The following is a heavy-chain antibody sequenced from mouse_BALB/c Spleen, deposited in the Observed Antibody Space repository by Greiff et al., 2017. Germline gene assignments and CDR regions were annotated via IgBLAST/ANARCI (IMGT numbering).Heavy chain of an antibody. CDR2: IWTGGGT. D-gene: IGHD1-1*01. CDR3: VREITSAMDY. V-gene: IGHV2-9-2*01. J-gene: IGHJ4*01. Sequence: ESGPGLVAPSQSLSITCTVSGFSLTSYDISWIRQPPGKGLEWLGVIWTGGGTNYNSAFMSRLSISKDNSKSQVFLKMNSLQTDDTAIYYCVREITSAMDYWGQGTSVTVSS. CDR1: GFSLTSYD.